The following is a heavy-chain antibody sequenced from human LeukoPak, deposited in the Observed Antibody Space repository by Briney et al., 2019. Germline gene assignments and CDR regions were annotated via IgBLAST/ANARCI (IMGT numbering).Heavy chain of an antibody. CDR3: ACPCGVTTTGYYYYGMDV. V-gene: IGHV3-48*03. Sequence: GGSLRLSCAASGFTFSSYEMNWVRQAPGKGLEWVSYISSSGSTIYYADSVKGRFTISRDNAKNSLYLQINSLRAEDTAVYYCACPCGVTTTGYYYYGMDVWGKGTTITVSS. D-gene: IGHD4-17*01. CDR1: GFTFSSYE. J-gene: IGHJ6*04. CDR2: ISSSGSTI.